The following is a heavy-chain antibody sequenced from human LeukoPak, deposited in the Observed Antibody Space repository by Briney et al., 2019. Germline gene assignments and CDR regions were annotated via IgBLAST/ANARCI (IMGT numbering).Heavy chain of an antibody. CDR3: ARDRPYYYYYGMDV. V-gene: IGHV3-7*03. Sequence: GGSLRLSCAASGFTFSSYWMSWVRKAPGKGLEWVANIKQDGSEKYYVDSVKGRFTISRDNAKNSLYLQMNSLRAEDTAVYYCARDRPYYYYYGMDVWGQGTTVTVSS. CDR2: IKQDGSEK. J-gene: IGHJ6*02. CDR1: GFTFSSYW.